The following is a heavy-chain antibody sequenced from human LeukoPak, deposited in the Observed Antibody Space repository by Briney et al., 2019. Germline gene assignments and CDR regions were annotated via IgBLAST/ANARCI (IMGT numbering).Heavy chain of an antibody. CDR1: GFTFSDYY. CDR2: ISSNSNYT. D-gene: IGHD3-22*01. V-gene: IGHV3-11*06. Sequence: PGGSLRLFCAASGFTFSDYYMSWIRQAPGKGLEWVSYISSNSNYTNYADSVKGRFTISRDNAKNSLYLQMNSLRAEDTAVYYCASLTYYYDVGARAFDIWGKGTMVTVSS. J-gene: IGHJ3*02. CDR3: ASLTYYYDVGARAFDI.